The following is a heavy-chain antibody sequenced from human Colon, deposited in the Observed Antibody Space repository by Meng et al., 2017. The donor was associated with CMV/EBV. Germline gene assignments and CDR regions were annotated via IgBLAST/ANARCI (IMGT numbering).Heavy chain of an antibody. V-gene: IGHV3-72*01. Sequence: GESLKISWAGSGFILSDHYIDWVRQAPGKGLEWVGRVGNETNRYTTEYAASATGRFTFSRHDSENSVYLHMNRLKSEDTAVYFCTRGHSGIDIYAFDIWGHGTMVTVSS. CDR1: GFILSDHY. CDR2: VGNETNRYTT. CDR3: TRGHSGIDIYAFDI. J-gene: IGHJ3*02. D-gene: IGHD1-26*01.